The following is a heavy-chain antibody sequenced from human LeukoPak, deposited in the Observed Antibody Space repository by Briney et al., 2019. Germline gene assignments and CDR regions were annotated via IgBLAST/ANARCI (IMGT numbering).Heavy chain of an antibody. D-gene: IGHD3-22*01. CDR1: GFTFSSYG. J-gene: IGHJ4*02. Sequence: PGGSLRLSCGASGFTFSSYGMHWVRQAPGTGLEWVAVISSDGNNKYYTDSVKGRSTISRDRSRTTLCLHMNSQRRADTAVYFCATAIHYDSSGYFEVDYWGQGTLVTVSS. V-gene: IGHV3-30*03. CDR2: ISSDGNNK. CDR3: ATAIHYDSSGYFEVDY.